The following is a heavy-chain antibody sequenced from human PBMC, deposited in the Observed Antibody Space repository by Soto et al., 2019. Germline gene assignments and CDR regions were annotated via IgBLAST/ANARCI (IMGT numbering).Heavy chain of an antibody. D-gene: IGHD2-21*01. Sequence: XGSLRLSFVASGFIFSDYSMHWARQAPGKGLEWVARISPAGTNQDYADSAKGRFTISRDNSKNTLYLQMNSLRPEDTGLYYCAGETSRISPRLFKNWGQGTLVTVSS. V-gene: IGHV3-30*03. J-gene: IGHJ1*01. CDR3: AGETSRISPRLFKN. CDR1: GFIFSDYS. CDR2: ISPAGTNQ.